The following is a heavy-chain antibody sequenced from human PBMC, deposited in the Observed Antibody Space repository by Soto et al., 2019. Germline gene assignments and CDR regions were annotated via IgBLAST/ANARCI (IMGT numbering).Heavy chain of an antibody. CDR2: ISYDGSNK. Sequence: GVSLRLSFAASGFTFSSYAMHWVRQAPGKGLEWVAVISYDGSNKYYADSVKGRFTISRDNSKNTLYLQMNSLRAEDTAVYYCARPTPATASPFEYWDPETLVAVSS. J-gene: IGHJ4*02. CDR3: ARPTPATASPFEY. V-gene: IGHV3-30-3*01. D-gene: IGHD2-2*01. CDR1: GFTFSSYA.